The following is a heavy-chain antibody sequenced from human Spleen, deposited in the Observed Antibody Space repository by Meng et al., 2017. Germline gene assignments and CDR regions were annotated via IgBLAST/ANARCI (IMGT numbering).Heavy chain of an antibody. CDR3: ARGPTTMAHDFDY. V-gene: IGHV4-34*01. J-gene: IGHJ4*02. Sequence: QVQRQQWVAGLVKPSETLSLTCVVSGGSFIDYYWSWIRQPPGKGLEWIGEINHSGSTNYNPSLESRATISVDTSQNNLSLKLSSVTAADSAVYYCARGPTTMAHDFDYWGQGTLVTVSS. CDR2: INHSGST. D-gene: IGHD4-11*01. CDR1: GGSFIDYY.